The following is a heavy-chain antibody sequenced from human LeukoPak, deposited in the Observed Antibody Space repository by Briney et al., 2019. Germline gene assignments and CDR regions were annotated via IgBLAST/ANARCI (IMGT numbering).Heavy chain of an antibody. D-gene: IGHD6-19*01. Sequence: SQTLSLTCTVSGGSISNGSYTWNWIQQPAGKGLEWIGQIYTSGSTNYRSSLTSRVTISRDTSKNQFSLKLSSVTAADTAVYYCARGIRIPVTGRYFYYYMDVWGNGTTVTVSS. J-gene: IGHJ6*03. CDR3: ARGIRIPVTGRYFYYYMDV. CDR2: IYTSGST. CDR1: GGSISNGSYT. V-gene: IGHV4-61*09.